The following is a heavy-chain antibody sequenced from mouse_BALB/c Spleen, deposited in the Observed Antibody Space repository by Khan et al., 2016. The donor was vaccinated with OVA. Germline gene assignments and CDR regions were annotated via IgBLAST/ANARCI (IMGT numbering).Heavy chain of an antibody. CDR3: ARVYGGGFDY. D-gene: IGHD1-1*01. J-gene: IGHJ2*01. Sequence: EVELVEPGPGLVKPSQSLSLTCTVTGYSIASGYAWNWIRQFPGNKLEWMGFISYSGNTNYNPSLKSRISITRDTSKNQFFLQLNSVTSEDTATYYCARVYGGGFDYWGQGTTLTVSS. V-gene: IGHV3-2*02. CDR1: GYSIASGYA. CDR2: ISYSGNT.